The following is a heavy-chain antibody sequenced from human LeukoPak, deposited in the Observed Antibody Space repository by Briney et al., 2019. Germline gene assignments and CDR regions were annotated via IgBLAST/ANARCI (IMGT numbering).Heavy chain of an antibody. D-gene: IGHD3-10*01. Sequence: GGSLRLSCAASGFTFDDYAMHWVRQAPGKGLEWVSGISWNSGSIGYADSVKGRFTISRDNAKNSLYLQMNSLRAEDTAVYYCARDGDDGLSLWGQGTLVTVSS. CDR2: ISWNSGSI. J-gene: IGHJ1*01. CDR3: ARDGDDGLSL. V-gene: IGHV3-9*01. CDR1: GFTFDDYA.